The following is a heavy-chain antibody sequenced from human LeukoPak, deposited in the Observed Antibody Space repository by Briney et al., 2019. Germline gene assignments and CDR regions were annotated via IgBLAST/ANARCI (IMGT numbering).Heavy chain of an antibody. V-gene: IGHV3-23*01. D-gene: IGHD6-13*01. CDR2: ISVSGRST. Sequence: AKSLRLSCAAAGFTFSNYAMNWVRQGPGKGLEWGSDISVSGRSTFYPDSVKGRFPISRASSKNTLFLQMNRLRVEDTAVYYCAKEMESSTWYIDFWGEAPLVSASS. CDR3: AKEMESSTWYIDF. J-gene: IGHJ4*02. CDR1: GFTFSNYA.